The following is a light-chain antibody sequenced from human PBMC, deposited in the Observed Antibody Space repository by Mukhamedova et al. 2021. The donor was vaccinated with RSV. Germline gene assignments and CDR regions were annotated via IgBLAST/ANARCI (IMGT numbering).Light chain of an antibody. J-gene: IGKJ4*01. CDR3: QEYNSAPST. Sequence: WYQRRVPGKVPNLLIYAASTLQSGVPSRFSGSGSGTDFTLTISSLQPEDVATYYCQEYNSAPSTFGGGTKVEIK. CDR2: AAS. V-gene: IGKV1-27*01.